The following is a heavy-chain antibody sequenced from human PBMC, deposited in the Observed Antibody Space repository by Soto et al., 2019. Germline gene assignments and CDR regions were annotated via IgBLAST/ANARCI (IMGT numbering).Heavy chain of an antibody. J-gene: IGHJ4*02. V-gene: IGHV3-48*01. CDR2: ISSSSSTI. Sequence: GGSLRLSCAASGFTFSSYSMNWVRQAPGKGLEWVSYISSSSSTIYYAESVKGRFTISRDNAKNSLYLQMNSLRAEDTAVYYCARGIAVAGTAFDYWGQGTLATVSS. D-gene: IGHD6-19*01. CDR3: ARGIAVAGTAFDY. CDR1: GFTFSSYS.